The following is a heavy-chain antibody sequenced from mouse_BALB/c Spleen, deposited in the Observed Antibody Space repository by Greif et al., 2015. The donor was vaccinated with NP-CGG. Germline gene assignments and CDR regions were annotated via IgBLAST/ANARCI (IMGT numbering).Heavy chain of an antibody. J-gene: IGHJ4*01. CDR2: IWGDGST. D-gene: IGHD1-1*02. CDR3: ARHYAHYATDY. CDR1: GFSLTGYG. V-gene: IGHV2-6-7*01. Sequence: QVQLKESGPGLVAPSQSLSITCTVSGFSLTGYGVNWVRQPPGKGLEWLGMIWGDGSTDYNSALKSRLSISKGNSKSQVFLKMNSLQTDDTARYYCARHYAHYATDYWGQGTSVTVSS.